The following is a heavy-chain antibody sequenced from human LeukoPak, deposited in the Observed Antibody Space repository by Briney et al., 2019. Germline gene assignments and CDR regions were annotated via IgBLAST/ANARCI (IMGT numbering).Heavy chain of an antibody. J-gene: IGHJ4*02. V-gene: IGHV3-33*06. Sequence: GGSLRLSCAASGFTFSSYGMHWVRQAPGKGLEWVAVIWYDGSNKYYADSVKGRFTISRDNSKNTLYLQMNSLGAEDTAVYYCAKDMGPYSYALDYWGQGTLVTVSS. CDR2: IWYDGSNK. D-gene: IGHD5-18*01. CDR3: AKDMGPYSYALDY. CDR1: GFTFSSYG.